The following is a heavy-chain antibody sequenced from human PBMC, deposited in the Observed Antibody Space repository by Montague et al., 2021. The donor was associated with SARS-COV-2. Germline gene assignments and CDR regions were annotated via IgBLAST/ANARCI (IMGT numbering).Heavy chain of an antibody. CDR2: IYYSGST. Sequence: SETLSLTCTVSGGSISSYYWSWIWQPPGKGLEWIGYIYYSGSTNYNPSLKSRVTISVDTSKNQFSLKLSSVTAADTAVYYCARCITIFGVVGSWFDPWGQGTLVTVSS. V-gene: IGHV4-59*01. CDR1: GGSISSYY. D-gene: IGHD3-3*01. J-gene: IGHJ5*02. CDR3: ARCITIFGVVGSWFDP.